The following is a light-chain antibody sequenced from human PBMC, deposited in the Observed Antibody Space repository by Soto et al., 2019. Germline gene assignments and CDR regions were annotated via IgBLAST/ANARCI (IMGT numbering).Light chain of an antibody. V-gene: IGLV2-14*01. CDR3: SSYTNIKTVI. J-gene: IGLJ2*01. CDR2: EVS. CDR1: SSDIGTYKY. Sequence: QSALTQPASVSGSPGQSITISCTGTSSDIGTYKYVSWLQHHPGKAPKLIIFEVSNRPSGISDRFSGFKSANTAYLTISGVQAEDEADYHCSSYTNIKTVIFGGGTKLTVL.